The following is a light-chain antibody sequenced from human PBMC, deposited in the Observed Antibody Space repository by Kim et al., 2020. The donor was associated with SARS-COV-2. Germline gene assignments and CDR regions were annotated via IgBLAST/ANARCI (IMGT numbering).Light chain of an antibody. J-gene: IGKJ2*01. CDR2: GAS. CDR3: QQYNRWPYT. CDR1: QSVSTN. Sequence: SVSPGEGAPLFCRASQSVSTNVAWYQQKPGQAPRLLIFGASPRATGVPARFSGSGSGTDFTLTIGGLQSEDFAVYFCQQYNRWPYTFGQGTKLEI. V-gene: IGKV3-15*01.